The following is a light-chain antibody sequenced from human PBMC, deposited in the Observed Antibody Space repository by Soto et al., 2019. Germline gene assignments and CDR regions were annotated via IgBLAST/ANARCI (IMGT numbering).Light chain of an antibody. CDR2: AAS. CDR3: QQSYVTPA. Sequence: AIRMTQSPSSLSASTGDRVTITCRASQGISSYLAWYQQKPGKAPKLLIYAASTLQSGVPSRFSGSGSGTDFTLTISSLQPDDFATYYCQQSYVTPAFGQGTKVDIK. CDR1: QGISSY. V-gene: IGKV1-8*01. J-gene: IGKJ1*01.